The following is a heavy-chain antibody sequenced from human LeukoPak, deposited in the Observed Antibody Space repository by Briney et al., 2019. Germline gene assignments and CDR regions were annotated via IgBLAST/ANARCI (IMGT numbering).Heavy chain of an antibody. CDR3: ARDRGGSTSPYYYMDV. J-gene: IGHJ6*03. CDR2: IYSGGST. CDR1: GFTVSSNY. Sequence: GGSLRLSCAASGFTVSSNYMSWVRQAPQKGLEWVSIIYSGGSTYHAASVKGRSTISRDNSKNTLYLQMNSLRAEDTAVYYCARDRGGSTSPYYYMDVWGKGTTVTVSS. D-gene: IGHD2-2*01. V-gene: IGHV3-53*01.